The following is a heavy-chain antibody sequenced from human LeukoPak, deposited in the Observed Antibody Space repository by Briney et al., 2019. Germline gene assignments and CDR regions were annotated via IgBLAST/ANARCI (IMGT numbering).Heavy chain of an antibody. J-gene: IGHJ5*02. V-gene: IGHV3-23*01. CDR2: ISAGGEST. CDR1: GFTFRSYA. D-gene: IGHD2/OR15-2a*01. CDR3: TISPRGNSVDFDP. Sequence: GGSLRLSCAASGFTFRSYAMTWVRQAPGKGLEWVSSISAGGESTWHADSVKGRFTISRDNAKNSLYLQMNSLRAEDTAVYYCTISPRGNSVDFDPWGQGTLVTVSS.